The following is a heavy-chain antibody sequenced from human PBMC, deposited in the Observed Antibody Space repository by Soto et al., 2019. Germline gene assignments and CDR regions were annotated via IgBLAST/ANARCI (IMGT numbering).Heavy chain of an antibody. D-gene: IGHD3-22*01. CDR3: ARGLFDSSGYYGNWFDP. CDR1: GGSISSGDYY. Sequence: SETLSLTCPVSGGSISSGDYYWTWIRQPPGKGLEWIGYIYNSGSTYYNPSLKSRVTIPVDTSKNQFSLKLRSVTASDTAVYYCARGLFDSSGYYGNWFDPWGQGTLVTVSS. J-gene: IGHJ5*02. CDR2: IYNSGST. V-gene: IGHV4-30-4*01.